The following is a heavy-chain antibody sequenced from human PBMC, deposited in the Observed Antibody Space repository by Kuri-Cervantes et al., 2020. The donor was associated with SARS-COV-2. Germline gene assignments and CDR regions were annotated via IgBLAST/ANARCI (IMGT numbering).Heavy chain of an antibody. CDR3: ARDFPAYCTNGVCHSEYFQH. CDR1: GFTFSSYA. Sequence: GGSLRLSCAASGFTFSSYAMHWVRQAPGKGLEWVAAISYDGSNKYYADSVKGRFTISRDNAKNSLYLQMNSLRAEDTAVYYCARDFPAYCTNGVCHSEYFQHWGQGTLVTVSS. J-gene: IGHJ1*01. D-gene: IGHD2-8*01. V-gene: IGHV3-30-3*01. CDR2: ISYDGSNK.